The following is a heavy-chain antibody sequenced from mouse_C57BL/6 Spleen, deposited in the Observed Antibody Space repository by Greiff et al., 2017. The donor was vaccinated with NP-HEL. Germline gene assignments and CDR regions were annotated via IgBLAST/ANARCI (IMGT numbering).Heavy chain of an antibody. D-gene: IGHD3-3*01. CDR2: IDPSDSYT. CDR3: AREAGTGFAY. J-gene: IGHJ3*01. V-gene: IGHV1-50*01. CDR1: GYTFTSYW. Sequence: QVQLQQPGAELVKPGASVKLSCNVSGYTFTSYWMQWVKQRPGQGLGWIGEIDPSDSYTNYNQQFKGKATLTADTSSSTAYMQVSSLTTEDSAVYYCAREAGTGFAYWGQGTLVTVSA.